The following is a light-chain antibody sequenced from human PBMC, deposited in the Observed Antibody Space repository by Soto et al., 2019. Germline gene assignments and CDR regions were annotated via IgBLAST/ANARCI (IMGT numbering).Light chain of an antibody. CDR3: QHYNSYSEA. Sequence: DIQMTQSPSTLSGSVGERVTITCRASQTISSWLAWYQQKPGKAPTLLIYNASTLKSGVPSRFSGSGSGTEFTLTISRLQPDDFATYYCQHYNSYSEAFGQGTKVELK. J-gene: IGKJ1*01. CDR2: NAS. V-gene: IGKV1-5*03. CDR1: QTISSW.